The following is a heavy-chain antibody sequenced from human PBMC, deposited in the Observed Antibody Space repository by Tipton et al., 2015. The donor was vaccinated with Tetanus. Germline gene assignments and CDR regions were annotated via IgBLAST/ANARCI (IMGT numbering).Heavy chain of an antibody. D-gene: IGHD6-13*01. Sequence: TLSLTCSVSGDSISSFYWTWIRQPAGKGLEWIGRIYTGGSTNYNPSLKSRVIMSVDTSRRQFSLKLNSVTAADTAVYYCARGWGSSWYYFDYWGQGILVTVSS. CDR3: ARGWGSSWYYFDY. J-gene: IGHJ4*02. CDR1: GDSISSFY. V-gene: IGHV4-4*07. CDR2: IYTGGST.